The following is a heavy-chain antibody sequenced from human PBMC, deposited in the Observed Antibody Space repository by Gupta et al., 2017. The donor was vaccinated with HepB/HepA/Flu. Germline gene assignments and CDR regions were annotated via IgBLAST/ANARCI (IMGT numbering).Heavy chain of an antibody. CDR3: AKDLTGTYSDYFDY. CDR2: ISISGDKT. CDR1: GFTFAGQA. D-gene: IGHD1-26*01. V-gene: IGHV3-23*01. J-gene: IGHJ4*02. Sequence: EVQLLESGGGLVQPGGSLRLSCAASGFTFAGQAMSWVRPAPGQGLEWVSSISISGDKTYYADSVKGRFTISRDNSKNTLFLQMNSLRAEDTALYYCAKDLTGTYSDYFDYWGQGTQVTVSS.